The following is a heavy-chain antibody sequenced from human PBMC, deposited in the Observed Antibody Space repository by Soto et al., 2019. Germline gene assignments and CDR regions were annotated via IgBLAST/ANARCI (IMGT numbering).Heavy chain of an antibody. J-gene: IGHJ5*02. Sequence: QVQLVQSGAEVKKPGASVKVSCKAPRYIFTAYFMHWVRQAPGQGLEWMGWINPNNGATHYGLSFQGRVTLTRDTSSSTAYMELSSLRSDDTAVYYCASDDPGARFDPWGQGTLVIVSS. V-gene: IGHV1-2*02. CDR1: RYIFTAYF. CDR2: INPNNGAT. D-gene: IGHD1-1*01. CDR3: ASDDPGARFDP.